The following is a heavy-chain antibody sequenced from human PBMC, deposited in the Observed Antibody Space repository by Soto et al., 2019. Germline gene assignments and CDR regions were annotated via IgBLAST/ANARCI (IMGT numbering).Heavy chain of an antibody. V-gene: IGHV3-7*05. CDR3: ARDVSPGSGPYYDAFDI. Sequence: EVQLVESGGGLVQPGESLRLSCSASGFTFSDYWMTWVCQAPGKGLEWVANIRKDESKKSYLDSVRGRFTVSRDNARNLLYLQMDSLRAEDTALYYCARDVSPGSGPYYDAFDIWGQGTMVTVSS. J-gene: IGHJ3*02. CDR2: IRKDESKK. D-gene: IGHD3-22*01. CDR1: GFTFSDYW.